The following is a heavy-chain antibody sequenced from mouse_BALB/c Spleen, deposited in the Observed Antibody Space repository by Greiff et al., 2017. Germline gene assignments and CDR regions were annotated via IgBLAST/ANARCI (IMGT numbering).Heavy chain of an antibody. J-gene: IGHJ3*01. D-gene: IGHD2-10*02. Sequence: VQRVESGPGLVAPSQSLSITCTVSGFSLTSYGVHWVRQPPGKGLEWLGVIWAGGSTNYNSALMSRLSISKDNSKSQVFLKMNSLQTDDTAMYYCARGGYGREAWFAYWGQGTLVTVSA. CDR2: IWAGGST. CDR1: GFSLTSYG. V-gene: IGHV2-9*02. CDR3: ARGGYGREAWFAY.